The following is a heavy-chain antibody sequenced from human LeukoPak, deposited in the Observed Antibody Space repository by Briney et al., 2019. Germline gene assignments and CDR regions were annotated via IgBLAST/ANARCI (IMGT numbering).Heavy chain of an antibody. D-gene: IGHD3-22*01. V-gene: IGHV5-51*01. Sequence: GESLKISCKGSGYSFTSYWIGWVRQMPGKGLEWMGIIYPGDSDTRYSPSFQGQVTISADKSISTAYLQWSSLKASDTAMYYCARRCYYDSSGYHEYFQHWGQGTLVTVSS. CDR1: GYSFTSYW. CDR2: IYPGDSDT. CDR3: ARRCYYDSSGYHEYFQH. J-gene: IGHJ1*01.